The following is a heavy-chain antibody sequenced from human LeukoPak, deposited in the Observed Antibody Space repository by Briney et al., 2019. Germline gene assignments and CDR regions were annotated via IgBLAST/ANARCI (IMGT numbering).Heavy chain of an antibody. CDR3: ARRLGYCSGGSCSNWFDP. V-gene: IGHV5-51*01. D-gene: IGHD2-15*01. Sequence: GESLKISCKGSGYSFTSYWIGWVRQMPGKGLGWMGIIYPGDSDTRYSPSFQGQVTISADKSISTAYLQWSSLKASDTAMYYCARRLGYCSGGSCSNWFDPWGQGTLVTVSS. CDR2: IYPGDSDT. J-gene: IGHJ5*02. CDR1: GYSFTSYW.